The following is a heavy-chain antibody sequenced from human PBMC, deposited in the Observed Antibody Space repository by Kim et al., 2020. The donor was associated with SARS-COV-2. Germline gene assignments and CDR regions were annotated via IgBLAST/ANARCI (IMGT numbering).Heavy chain of an antibody. D-gene: IGHD1-26*01. CDR1: GFTFSSYA. CDR3: ARPKSGSSYADLDY. J-gene: IGHJ4*02. V-gene: IGHV3-30-3*01. Sequence: GGSLRLSCAASGFTFSSYAMHWVRQAPGKGLEWVAVISYDGSNKYYADSVKGRFTISRDNSKNTLYLQMNSLRAEDTAVYYCARPKSGSSYADLDYWGQGTLVTLSS. CDR2: ISYDGSNK.